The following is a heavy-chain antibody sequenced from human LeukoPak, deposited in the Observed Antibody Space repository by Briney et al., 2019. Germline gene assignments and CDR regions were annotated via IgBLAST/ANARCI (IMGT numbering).Heavy chain of an antibody. CDR1: GDIVSSNSAA. CDR2: TYYRSKWYS. V-gene: IGHV6-1*01. J-gene: IGHJ4*02. CDR3: ARGPQWLNY. Sequence: SQTLSLTCAISGDIVSSNSAAWNWSRQSPSRGLEWLGRTYYRSKWYSAYAVSVKSRISINSDTSKNQFSLQLNSVTPEDTAIYYCARGPQWLNYWGQGTLVTVSS. D-gene: IGHD6-19*01.